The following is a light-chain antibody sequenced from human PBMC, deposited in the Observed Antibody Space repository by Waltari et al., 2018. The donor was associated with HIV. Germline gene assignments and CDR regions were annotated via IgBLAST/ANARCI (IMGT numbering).Light chain of an antibody. V-gene: IGLV3-19*01. J-gene: IGLJ2*01. CDR3: NSRDSSGNVV. Sequence: SSELTQDPTVSVALGQTVRITCQGDSLRSVYASWYQQKPGQAPTLVIYGKHNRPSGIPDRFSGSSSGNTASLTITGAQAEDEGDYYCNSRDSSGNVVFGGGTKLTVL. CDR1: SLRSVY. CDR2: GKH.